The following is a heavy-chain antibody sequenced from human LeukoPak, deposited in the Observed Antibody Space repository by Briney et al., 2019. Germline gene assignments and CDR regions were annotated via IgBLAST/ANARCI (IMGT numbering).Heavy chain of an antibody. Sequence: SQTLSLTCTVSGDSISSGRYYWSWIRQPAGKGLEWLGHIYTSGSTNYKPSLKSRVTISVDTSKTQFSLKLSSVTAGVTAVYYCVTERGPPFNYYYMDVWGTGTTVTVSS. CDR2: IYTSGST. CDR1: GDSISSGRYY. D-gene: IGHD1-26*01. J-gene: IGHJ6*03. CDR3: VTERGPPFNYYYMDV. V-gene: IGHV4-61*09.